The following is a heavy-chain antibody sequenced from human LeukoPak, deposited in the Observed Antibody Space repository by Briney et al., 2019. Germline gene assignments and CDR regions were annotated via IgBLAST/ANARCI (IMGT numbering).Heavy chain of an antibody. V-gene: IGHV1-69*05. J-gene: IGHJ4*02. D-gene: IGHD2-2*01. Sequence: SVKVSCKASGGTFSSYAISWVRQAPGQGLEWMGGIIPIFGTANYAQKFQGRVTMTTDTSTSTAYMELRSLRSDDTAVYYCARDGGPYQLLLDYWGQGTLVTVSS. CDR3: ARDGGPYQLLLDY. CDR2: IIPIFGTA. CDR1: GGTFSSYA.